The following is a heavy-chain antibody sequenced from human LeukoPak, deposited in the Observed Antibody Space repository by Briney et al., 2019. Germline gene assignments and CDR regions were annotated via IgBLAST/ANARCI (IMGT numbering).Heavy chain of an antibody. D-gene: IGHD3-16*01. CDR3: GRDPNGDYVGAFEF. J-gene: IGHJ3*01. CDR1: GFTFSSYG. V-gene: IGHV3-23*01. Sequence: GGSLRLSCVGSGFTFSSYGLIWVCQAPGKGLEWVSGIHGNGETTYYGDSAKGRFTISRDNSKSTLYLQMNSLRVEDTAEYFCGRDPNGDYVGAFEFWGQGTKVAVSS. CDR2: IHGNGETT.